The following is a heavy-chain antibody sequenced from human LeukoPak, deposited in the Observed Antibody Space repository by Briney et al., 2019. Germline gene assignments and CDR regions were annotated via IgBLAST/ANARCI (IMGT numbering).Heavy chain of an antibody. V-gene: IGHV1-24*01. Sequence: ASVKVSCKVSGYPLTGLSMHWVRQAPGKGLGWMGGFDPESGETIYAQKFQGRVTMTEDTSTNTAYMELSSLGSEDTAVYYCGARLKIHGLRYYFDYWGQGTLATVSS. J-gene: IGHJ4*02. D-gene: IGHD3-10*01. CDR1: GYPLTGLS. CDR3: GARLKIHGLRYYFDY. CDR2: FDPESGET.